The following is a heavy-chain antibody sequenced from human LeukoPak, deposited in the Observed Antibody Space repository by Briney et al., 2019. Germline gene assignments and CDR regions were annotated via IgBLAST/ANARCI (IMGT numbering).Heavy chain of an antibody. D-gene: IGHD2-15*01. J-gene: IGHJ4*02. V-gene: IGHV3-48*01. CDR2: ISSSSSTI. Sequence: GGSLRLSCAASGFTFSSYSMNWVRQAPGKGLGWVSYISSSSSTIYYADSVKGRFTISRDNAKNSLYLQMNSMRAEDTAVYYCARDPGYCSGGSCYRYFDYWGQGTLVTVSS. CDR1: GFTFSSYS. CDR3: ARDPGYCSGGSCYRYFDY.